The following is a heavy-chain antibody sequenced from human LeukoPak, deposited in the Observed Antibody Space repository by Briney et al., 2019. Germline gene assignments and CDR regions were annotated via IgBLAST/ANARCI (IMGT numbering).Heavy chain of an antibody. V-gene: IGHV4-30-4*01. D-gene: IGHD2-15*01. CDR2: IYYSGST. CDR3: ARARLYCSGGSCYSGYYYGMDV. CDR1: GGSTSSGDYY. J-gene: IGHJ6*04. Sequence: PSQTLSLTCTVSGGSTSSGDYYWSWIRQPPGKGLEWIGYIYYSGSTYYNPSLKSRVTISVDTSKNQFSLKLSSVTAADTAVYYCARARLYCSGGSCYSGYYYGMDVWGKGTTVTVSS.